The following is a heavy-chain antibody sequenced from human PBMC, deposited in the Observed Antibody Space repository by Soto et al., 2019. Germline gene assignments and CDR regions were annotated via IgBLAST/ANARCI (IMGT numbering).Heavy chain of an antibody. CDR3: AKRTLSSSWSDYFDY. D-gene: IGHD6-13*01. CDR1: GFTFSSYA. CDR2: ISGSGGST. Sequence: HPGGSLRLSCAASGFTFSSYAMSWVRQAPGKGLEWVSAISGSGGSTYYADSVKGRFTISRDNSKNTLYLQMNSLRAEDTAVYYCAKRTLSSSWSDYFDYWGQGTLVTVSS. V-gene: IGHV3-23*01. J-gene: IGHJ4*02.